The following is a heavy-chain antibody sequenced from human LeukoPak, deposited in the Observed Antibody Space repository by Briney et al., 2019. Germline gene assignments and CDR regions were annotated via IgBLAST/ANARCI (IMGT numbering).Heavy chain of an antibody. CDR1: VGSISSYH. CDR3: ARDRGLDGSDQLDS. D-gene: IGHD3-10*01. J-gene: IGHJ5*01. Sequence: SETLSLTCTVSVGSISSYHWIWIRQPAGKGLEWIGRINSNGDTVYNPSLKSRATMSLDMTNNQFSLKLSSVTAADTAVYYCARDRGLDGSDQLDSWGPGTLVTVSS. V-gene: IGHV4-4*07. CDR2: INSNGDT.